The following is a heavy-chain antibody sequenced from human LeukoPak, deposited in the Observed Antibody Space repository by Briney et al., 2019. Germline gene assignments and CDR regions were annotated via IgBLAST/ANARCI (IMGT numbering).Heavy chain of an antibody. V-gene: IGHV3-66*01. CDR3: ARSSGYSYGPGGDAFDI. Sequence: GGTLRLSCAASGFTVSSNYMSWVRQAPGKGLEWVSVIYSGGTTYYADSVKGRFTISRDNSKNTLYLQMNSLRAEDTAVYYCARSSGYSYGPGGDAFDIWGQGTMVTVSS. J-gene: IGHJ3*02. CDR1: GFTVSSNY. CDR2: IYSGGTT. D-gene: IGHD5-18*01.